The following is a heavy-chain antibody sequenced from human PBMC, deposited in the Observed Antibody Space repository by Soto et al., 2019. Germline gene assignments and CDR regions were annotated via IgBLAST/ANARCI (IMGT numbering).Heavy chain of an antibody. CDR1: GYSFTSYW. Sequence: PGESLKISCKGSGYSFTSYWIGWVRQMPGKGLEWMGIIYPGDSDTRYSPSFQGQVTISADKSISTAYLQWSSLKASDTAMYYCARGPDYNPRRGYYYYYMDVWGKGTTVTVSS. D-gene: IGHD4-4*01. CDR3: ARGPDYNPRRGYYYYYMDV. J-gene: IGHJ6*03. V-gene: IGHV5-51*01. CDR2: IYPGDSDT.